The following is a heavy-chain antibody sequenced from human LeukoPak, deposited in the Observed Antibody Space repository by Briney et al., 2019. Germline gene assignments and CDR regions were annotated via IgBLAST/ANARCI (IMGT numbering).Heavy chain of an antibody. J-gene: IGHJ4*02. Sequence: PGGSLRLSCAASGFSFSYYGMHWVRQAPGKGLEWVAVIWSDGSDEYYADSVKGRFTISRDNSKNTVFLQMSSLRVEDTAVYYCARRGSGRYDFDYWGQGTLVTVSS. D-gene: IGHD1-26*01. CDR1: GFSFSYYG. CDR3: ARRGSGRYDFDY. V-gene: IGHV3-33*01. CDR2: IWSDGSDE.